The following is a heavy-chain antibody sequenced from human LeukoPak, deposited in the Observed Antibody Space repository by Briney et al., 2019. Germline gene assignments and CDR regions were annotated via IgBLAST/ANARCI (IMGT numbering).Heavy chain of an antibody. Sequence: GGSLRLSCAASGFTFSSYWMSWVRQAPGKGLEWVANINQDGSEKNYLDSVKGRFTISRENAKNSLYLQMNILTAEDTAVYYCASLDAAVVTSDFWGQGTLVAVSS. CDR1: GFTFSSYW. V-gene: IGHV3-7*01. J-gene: IGHJ4*02. CDR3: ASLDAAVVTSDF. D-gene: IGHD5-18*01. CDR2: INQDGSEK.